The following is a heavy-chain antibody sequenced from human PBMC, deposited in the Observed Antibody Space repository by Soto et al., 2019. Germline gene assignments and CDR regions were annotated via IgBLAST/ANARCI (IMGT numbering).Heavy chain of an antibody. CDR2: MNPNSGNT. CDR3: ARGWEVRYFDWLLDVYYGMDV. Sequence: ASVKVSCKASGYTFTSYDINWVRQATGQGLEWMGWMNPNSGNTSYAQKFQGRVTMTRNTSISTAYMELSSLRSEDTAVYYCARGWEVRYFDWLLDVYYGMDVWGQGTTVTVSS. CDR1: GYTFTSYD. V-gene: IGHV1-8*01. D-gene: IGHD3-9*01. J-gene: IGHJ6*02.